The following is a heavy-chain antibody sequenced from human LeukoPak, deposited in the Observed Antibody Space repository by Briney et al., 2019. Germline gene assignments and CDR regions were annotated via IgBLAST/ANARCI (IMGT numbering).Heavy chain of an antibody. CDR2: MSSDGNAM. J-gene: IGHJ4*02. CDR3: VRESEYYFDHSASFDY. CDR1: GVTLTAYL. V-gene: IGHV3-30-3*01. Sequence: PGRSLRLSCAASGVTLTAYLIHWVRQAPGKGLEWVTVMSSDGNAMFYADSVKGRFTISRDNSKNTLYLQMNSLRAEDTVVYYCVRESEYYFDHSASFDYWGQGTLVTVSS. D-gene: IGHD3-22*01.